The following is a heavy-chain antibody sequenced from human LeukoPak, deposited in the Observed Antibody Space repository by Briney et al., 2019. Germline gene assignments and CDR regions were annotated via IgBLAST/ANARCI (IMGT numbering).Heavy chain of an antibody. CDR1: GGSISSGGYY. Sequence: SETLSLTCTVSGGSISSGGYYWSWIRQHPGKGLEWIGYIYYSGSTYYNPSLKSRVTISVDTSKNQFSLKLSSVTAADTAVYYCARRGLGDYGDYARDWYFDLWGRGTLVTVSS. J-gene: IGHJ2*01. CDR2: IYYSGST. V-gene: IGHV4-31*03. D-gene: IGHD4-17*01. CDR3: ARRGLGDYGDYARDWYFDL.